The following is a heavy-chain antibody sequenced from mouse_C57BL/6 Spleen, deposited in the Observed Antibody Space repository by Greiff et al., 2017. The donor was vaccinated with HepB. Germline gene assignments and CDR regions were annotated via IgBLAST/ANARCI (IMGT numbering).Heavy chain of an antibody. D-gene: IGHD1-1*01. CDR2: INPNNGGT. CDR3: ARRRSNYYGSSVDY. CDR1: GYTFTDYN. V-gene: IGHV1-18*01. Sequence: EVKLVESGPELVKPGASVKIPCKASGYTFTDYNMDWVKQSHGKSLEWIGDINPNNGGTIYNQKFKGKATLTVDKSSSTAYMELRSLTSEDTAVYYCARRRSNYYGSSVDYWGQGTTLTVSS. J-gene: IGHJ2*01.